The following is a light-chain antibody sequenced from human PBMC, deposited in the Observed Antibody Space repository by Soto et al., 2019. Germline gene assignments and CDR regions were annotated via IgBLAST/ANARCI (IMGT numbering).Light chain of an antibody. J-gene: IGKJ1*01. V-gene: IGKV1-5*03. CDR3: QQYKSFPWT. CDR2: MAS. CDR1: QSISNW. Sequence: DIQMTQSPSTLSASVGDRVTITCRASQSISNWLAWYQQKPGKAPKLLISMASTLETGVPSRFSGSGSGAEFTLTISSLQPEDFATYYCQQYKSFPWTFGQEAKVEI.